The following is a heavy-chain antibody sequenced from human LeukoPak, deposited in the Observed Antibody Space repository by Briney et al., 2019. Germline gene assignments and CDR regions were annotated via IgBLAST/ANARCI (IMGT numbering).Heavy chain of an antibody. J-gene: IGHJ3*02. Sequence: SVTVSCKASGGTFIIYAMSWVRQAPGQGVEGMGGITPIFGTANYAQKFQGRVTITTDESTSTAYMELSSLRSEDTAVYYCARKSIAARRRGGAFDIWGQGTMVTVSS. V-gene: IGHV1-69*05. CDR1: GGTFIIYA. CDR2: ITPIFGTA. CDR3: ARKSIAARRRGGAFDI. D-gene: IGHD6-6*01.